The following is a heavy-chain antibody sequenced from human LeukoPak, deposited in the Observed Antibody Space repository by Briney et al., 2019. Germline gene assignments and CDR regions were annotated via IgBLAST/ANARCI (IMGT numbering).Heavy chain of an antibody. CDR1: GGTFSSYA. CDR3: ARDNYGSGSYYIWFWGSKNWFDP. D-gene: IGHD3-10*01. J-gene: IGHJ5*02. V-gene: IGHV1-69*13. Sequence: SVKVSCKASGGTFSSYAISWVRQAPGQGLEWMGGIIPIFGTANYAQKFQGRVTIPADASTSTAYMELSSLRSEDTAVYYCARDNYGSGSYYIWFWGSKNWFDPWGQGTLVTVSS. CDR2: IIPIFGTA.